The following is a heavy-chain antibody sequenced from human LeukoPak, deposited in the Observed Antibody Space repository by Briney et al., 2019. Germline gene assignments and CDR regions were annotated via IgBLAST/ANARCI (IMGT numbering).Heavy chain of an antibody. V-gene: IGHV3-30*18. CDR2: ISYDGTNK. CDR1: GFTFSSYD. CDR3: AKEPNYYGSGSSTDFDF. J-gene: IGHJ4*02. D-gene: IGHD3-10*01. Sequence: GGSLRLSCAASGFTFSSYDMHWVRQAPGKGLEWVAVISYDGTNKYYADDSVKGRFTISRDNSRDTLYLQMNSLSAEDTAVYYCAKEPNYYGSGSSTDFDFWGQGTLVTVSS.